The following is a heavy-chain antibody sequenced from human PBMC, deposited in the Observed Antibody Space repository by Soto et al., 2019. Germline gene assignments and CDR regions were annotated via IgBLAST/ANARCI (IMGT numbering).Heavy chain of an antibody. CDR3: VRGYSSSWYGAYYYYGMDV. Sequence: QVQLVQSGAEVKKPGASVKVSCKASGYTFTSYDINWVRQATGQGLEWMGWMNPNSGNTGYAQKFQGRVTMTRNTSISTAYMELSSLRSEDTAVYYCVRGYSSSWYGAYYYYGMDVWGQGTTVTVSS. D-gene: IGHD6-13*01. V-gene: IGHV1-8*01. CDR2: MNPNSGNT. CDR1: GYTFTSYD. J-gene: IGHJ6*02.